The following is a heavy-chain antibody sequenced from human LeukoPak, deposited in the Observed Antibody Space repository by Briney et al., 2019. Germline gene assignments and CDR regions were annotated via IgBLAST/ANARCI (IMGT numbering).Heavy chain of an antibody. V-gene: IGHV3-21*05. CDR3: ARMGIAAVGAYYFDY. D-gene: IGHD6-13*01. J-gene: IGHJ4*02. CDR1: GFTFSSYS. Sequence: PGGSLRLSCAASGFTFSSYSMNWVRQAPGKGLEWVSYISRNSYTNYADSVKGRFTISRDNAKNSLYLQMASLRAEDTAVYYCARMGIAAVGAYYFDYWGQGTLVAVSS. CDR2: ISRNSYT.